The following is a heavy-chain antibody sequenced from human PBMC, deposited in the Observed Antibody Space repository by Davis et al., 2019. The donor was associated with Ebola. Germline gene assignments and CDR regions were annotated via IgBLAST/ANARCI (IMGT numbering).Heavy chain of an antibody. CDR1: GGSFSGYY. Sequence: PSETLSLTCAVYGGSFSGYYWSWIRQPPGKGPEWIGEINHSGSTNYNPSLKSRVTISVDTSKNQFSLKLSSVTAADTAVYYCARDPHSSGWEFDYWGQGTLVTVSS. D-gene: IGHD6-19*01. CDR3: ARDPHSSGWEFDY. CDR2: INHSGST. V-gene: IGHV4-34*01. J-gene: IGHJ4*02.